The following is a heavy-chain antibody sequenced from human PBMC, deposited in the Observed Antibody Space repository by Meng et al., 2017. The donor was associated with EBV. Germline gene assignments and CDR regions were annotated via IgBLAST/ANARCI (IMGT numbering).Heavy chain of an antibody. CDR3: TTDEGGSRF. Sequence: QLVESGGGLVKPGESFKLSCAASEFTFTSAWMNWVRQAPGKGLEWVGRIRSQVDGRTADYSAPVKGRFTISRDDSKHTLYLQMNSLKIEDSAVYYCTTDEGGSRFWGQGTLVTVSS. CDR2: IRSQVDGRTA. V-gene: IGHV3-15*01. D-gene: IGHD1-26*01. CDR1: EFTFTSAW. J-gene: IGHJ4*02.